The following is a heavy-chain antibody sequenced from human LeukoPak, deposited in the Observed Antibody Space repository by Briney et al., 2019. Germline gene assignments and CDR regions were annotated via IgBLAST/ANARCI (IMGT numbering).Heavy chain of an antibody. Sequence: ASVKVSCKASGYTFTSYDINWVRQATGQGLEWMGRMNPNSGNTGYAQKFQGRVTMTRNTSISTAYMELSSLRSEDTAVYYCARVHRVRGVPNLGYWGQGTLVTVSS. V-gene: IGHV1-8*01. J-gene: IGHJ4*02. CDR3: ARVHRVRGVPNLGY. D-gene: IGHD3-10*01. CDR1: GYTFTSYD. CDR2: MNPNSGNT.